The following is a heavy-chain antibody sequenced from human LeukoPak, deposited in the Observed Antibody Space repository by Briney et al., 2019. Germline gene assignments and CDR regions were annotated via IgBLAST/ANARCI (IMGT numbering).Heavy chain of an antibody. CDR1: GFTFSDYW. Sequence: GGSLRLSCAASGFTFSDYWMTWVRQAPGKGLEWVAFIRYDGSNKYYADSVKGRFTISRDNSKNTLYLQMNSLRAEDTAVYYCAKDSSSSLNYYYYYYMDVWGKGTTVTVSS. CDR2: IRYDGSNK. CDR3: AKDSSSSLNYYYYYYMDV. J-gene: IGHJ6*03. D-gene: IGHD6-6*01. V-gene: IGHV3-30*02.